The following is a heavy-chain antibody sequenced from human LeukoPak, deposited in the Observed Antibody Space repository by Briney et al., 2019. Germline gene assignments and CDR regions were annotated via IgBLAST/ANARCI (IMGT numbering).Heavy chain of an antibody. V-gene: IGHV3-74*01. CDR3: ASRDQSCSGSRCYPIDY. CDR2: INSEGSST. D-gene: IGHD2-15*01. J-gene: IGHJ4*02. CDR1: GFTFSRYW. Sequence: GGSLRLSCAASGFTFSRYWMHWVRHPPGKGLVWVSRINSEGSSTSYADSVKGRFTISRDNAKNTLYLQMNSLRVEDTAVYYCASRDQSCSGSRCYPIDYWGQGTLVTVSS.